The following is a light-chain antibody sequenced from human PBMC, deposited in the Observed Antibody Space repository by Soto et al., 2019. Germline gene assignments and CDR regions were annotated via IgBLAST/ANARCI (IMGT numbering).Light chain of an antibody. CDR2: DVN. Sequence: QSALTQPPSASGSPAQSVAISCSGTSSDVGGYNYVSWYQQHPGKAPKLLIYDVNKRPSGVPDRFSGSKSGNTASLTVSGLQAEDEADYYCISYAGSNRPAFGGGTKLTVL. CDR1: SSDVGGYNY. V-gene: IGLV2-8*01. CDR3: ISYAGSNRPA. J-gene: IGLJ2*01.